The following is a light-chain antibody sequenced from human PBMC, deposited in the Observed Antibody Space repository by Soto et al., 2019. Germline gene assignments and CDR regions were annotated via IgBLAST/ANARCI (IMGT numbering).Light chain of an antibody. V-gene: IGLV2-11*01. CDR1: SSDVGGYNY. J-gene: IGLJ1*01. CDR2: DVS. CDR3: CSYAGTRYV. Sequence: QSALTQPRSVSGCPGQSVTISCTGTSSDVGGYNYVSWYQQHPGKAPKLMIYDVSKRPSGVPDRFSGSKSGNTASLTISGLQAEDEADYYCCSYAGTRYVFGTGTKLTVL.